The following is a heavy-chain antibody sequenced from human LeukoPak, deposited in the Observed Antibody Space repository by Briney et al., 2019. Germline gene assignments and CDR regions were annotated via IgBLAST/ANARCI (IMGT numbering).Heavy chain of an antibody. J-gene: IGHJ5*02. CDR2: IYYSGTT. V-gene: IGHV4-59*12. CDR3: ARADYDYVWGSYRYDNWFDP. D-gene: IGHD3-16*02. CDR1: GGSISSYY. Sequence: KPSETLSLTCTVSGGSISSYYWSWIRQPPGKGLEWIGYIYYSGTTNYNPSLKSRVTISVDTSKNQFSLKLSSVTAADTAVYYCARADYDYVWGSYRYDNWFDPWGQGTLVTVSS.